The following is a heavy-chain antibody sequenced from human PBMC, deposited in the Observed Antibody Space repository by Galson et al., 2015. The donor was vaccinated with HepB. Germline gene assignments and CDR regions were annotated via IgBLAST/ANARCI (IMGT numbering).Heavy chain of an antibody. CDR1: GYTLTELS. J-gene: IGHJ5*02. V-gene: IGHV1-24*01. CDR3: ATAGPRRLELLFRRSWFDP. Sequence: SVKVSCKVSGYTLTELSMHWVRQAPGKGLEWMGGFDPEDGETIYAQKFQGRVTMTEDTSTDTAYMELSSLRSEDTAVYYCATAGPRRLELLFRRSWFDPWGQGTLVTVSS. D-gene: IGHD1-7*01. CDR2: FDPEDGET.